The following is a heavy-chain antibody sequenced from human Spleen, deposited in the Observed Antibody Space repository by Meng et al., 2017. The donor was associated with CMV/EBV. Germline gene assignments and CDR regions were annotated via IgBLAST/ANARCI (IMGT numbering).Heavy chain of an antibody. CDR3: VRGPPSYNFWSANWLDT. CDR1: GFIFSSYW. Sequence: GGSLRLSCEGSGFIFSSYWMTCVRPAPGKGLQWLAIIKHAESEMYQVASMRGRFNISSDNARKSLYLQMNNLRDDDTAVYYCVRGPPSYNFWSANWLDTWGQGTLVTVSS. CDR2: IKHAESEM. D-gene: IGHD3-3*01. J-gene: IGHJ5*02. V-gene: IGHV3-7*01.